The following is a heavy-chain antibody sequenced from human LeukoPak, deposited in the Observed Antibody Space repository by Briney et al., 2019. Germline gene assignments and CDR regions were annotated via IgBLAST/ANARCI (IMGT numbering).Heavy chain of an antibody. CDR1: GRSLSSGCYF. CDR2: IYTTVST. J-gene: IGHJ4*02. Sequence: TLSLICTVWGRSLSSGCYFWRWIRQPAGKGLEWVGRIYTTVSTNYNPSLKSRVTISVDTSKNQFSLKLSSVTAADTAVYYCARDPDGDYAYFDYWGQGTLVTVSS. CDR3: ARDPDGDYAYFDY. V-gene: IGHV4-61*02. D-gene: IGHD4-17*01.